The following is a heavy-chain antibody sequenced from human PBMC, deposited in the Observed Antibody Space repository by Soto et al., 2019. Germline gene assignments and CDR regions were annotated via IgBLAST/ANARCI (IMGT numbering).Heavy chain of an antibody. J-gene: IGHJ5*02. CDR2: ISAYNGNT. D-gene: IGHD6-6*01. CDR1: GYTFTSYG. Sequence: ASVKVSCAASGYTFTSYGISWVRQAPGQGLEWMGWISAYNGNTNYAQKFQGRVTITADESTSTAYMELSSLRSEDTAVYYCARDRLEYSSSYWFDPWGQGTLVTVSS. CDR3: ARDRLEYSSSYWFDP. V-gene: IGHV1-18*04.